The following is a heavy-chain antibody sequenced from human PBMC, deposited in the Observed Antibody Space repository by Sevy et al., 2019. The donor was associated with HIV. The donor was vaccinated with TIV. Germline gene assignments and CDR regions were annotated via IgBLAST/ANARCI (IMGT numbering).Heavy chain of an antibody. V-gene: IGHV3-53*01. CDR3: ARDRRIGGSFSGGSCNYYYFGMDV. CDR1: GFSFSWYW. D-gene: IGHD2-15*01. Sequence: GGSLRLSCAASGFSFSWYWMSWVRQTPEKGLEWVSIFYSGGSTYYADSVKGRFTISRYDSKNTLYLQMDSLRAENTAVYYCARDRRIGGSFSGGSCNYYYFGMDVWGQGTTVTVSS. J-gene: IGHJ6*02. CDR2: FYSGGST.